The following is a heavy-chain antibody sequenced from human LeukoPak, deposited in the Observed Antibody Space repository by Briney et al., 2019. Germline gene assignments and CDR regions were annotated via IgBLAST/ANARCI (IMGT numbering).Heavy chain of an antibody. CDR2: SYSGGST. CDR1: GGSVISNY. V-gene: IGHV3-53*01. J-gene: IGHJ4*02. Sequence: RGGSLRLSCAASGGSVISNYMSRVRHAPGKGLEWFSVSYSGGSTYYADSVKGRFTISRDNSKNTLYLQMNSLRAEDTAVYYCARVADDLYPYYFDYWGQGTLVTVSS. D-gene: IGHD2-15*01. CDR3: ARVADDLYPYYFDY.